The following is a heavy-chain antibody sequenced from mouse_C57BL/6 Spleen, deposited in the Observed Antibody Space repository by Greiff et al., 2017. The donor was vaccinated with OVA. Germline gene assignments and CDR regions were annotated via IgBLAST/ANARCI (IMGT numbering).Heavy chain of an antibody. CDR2: ISSGGSYT. V-gene: IGHV5-6*01. CDR3: ARHRKTTVVSFDY. CDR1: GFTFSSYG. D-gene: IGHD1-1*01. J-gene: IGHJ2*01. Sequence: DVHLVESGGDLVKPGGSLKLSCAASGFTFSSYGMSWVRQTPDKRLEWVATISSGGSYTYYPDSVKGRFTISRDNAKNTLYLQMSSLKSEDTAMYYCARHRKTTVVSFDYWGQGTTLTVSS.